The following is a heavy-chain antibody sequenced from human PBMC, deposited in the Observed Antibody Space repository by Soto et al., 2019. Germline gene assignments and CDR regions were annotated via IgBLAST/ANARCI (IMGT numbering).Heavy chain of an antibody. V-gene: IGHV4-59*01. J-gene: IGHJ4*02. D-gene: IGHD3-16*01. CDR1: GGSISSYY. Sequence: SETLSLTCTVSGGSISSYYWSWIRQPPGKGLEWIGYIYYSGSTNYNPSLKSRVTISVDTSKNQFSLKLSSVTAADTAVYYCAREYYDYICVSYPRTVRSFDFWGQGTLVIVSS. CDR3: AREYYDYICVSYPRTVRSFDF. CDR2: IYYSGST.